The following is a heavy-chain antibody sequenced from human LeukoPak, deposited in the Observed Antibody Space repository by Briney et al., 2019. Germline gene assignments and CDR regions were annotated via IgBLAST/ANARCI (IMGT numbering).Heavy chain of an antibody. CDR3: GRAARPRYYYYGMDV. CDR2: INPSGGST. CDR1: GYTFTSYY. J-gene: IGHJ6*02. D-gene: IGHD6-6*01. V-gene: IGHV1-46*01. Sequence: ASVKVSCKASGYTFTSYYMHWVRQAPGQGLEWMGIINPSGGSTSYAQKFQGRVTMTRDTSTSTVYMELSSLRSEDTAVYYCGRAARPRYYYYGMDVWGQGITVTVSS.